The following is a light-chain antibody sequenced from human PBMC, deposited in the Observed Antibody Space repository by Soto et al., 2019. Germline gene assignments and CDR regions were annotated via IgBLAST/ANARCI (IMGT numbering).Light chain of an antibody. CDR2: GAS. Sequence: EIVLTQSPGTLSLSPWEIATLSCRASQSVSNNYLAWYQQKPGQAPRLLIYGASNRATGIPDRFSDSGSGTDFTLTISRLEPEDFAVYYCQQYGSSGTFGQGTKVDIK. J-gene: IGKJ1*01. V-gene: IGKV3-20*01. CDR3: QQYGSSGT. CDR1: QSVSNNY.